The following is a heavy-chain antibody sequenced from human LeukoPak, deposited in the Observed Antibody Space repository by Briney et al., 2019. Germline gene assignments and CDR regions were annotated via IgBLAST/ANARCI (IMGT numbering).Heavy chain of an antibody. CDR2: ISGSGGST. CDR1: VFSFSSYG. Sequence: GGSLRLSCAASVFSFSSYGMSWVRQAPGKGLEWVSAISGSGGSTYYSDSVKGRFTISRDNSKKTLYLQMNSLRAEDTAVYYCAKSYYYDSSGYYDYWGQGTLVTVSS. D-gene: IGHD3-22*01. V-gene: IGHV3-23*01. J-gene: IGHJ4*02. CDR3: AKSYYYDSSGYYDY.